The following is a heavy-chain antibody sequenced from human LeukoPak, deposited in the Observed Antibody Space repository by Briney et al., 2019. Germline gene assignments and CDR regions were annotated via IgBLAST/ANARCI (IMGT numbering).Heavy chain of an antibody. Sequence: SETLSLTCAVYGGSFSGYYWSWIRQPPGKGLEWIGEINHSGGTNYNPSLKSRVTISVDKSKNQFSLKLSSVTAADTAVYYCARYDVGWYYFDYWGQGTLVTVSS. CDR3: ARYDVGWYYFDY. V-gene: IGHV4-34*01. CDR2: INHSGGT. J-gene: IGHJ4*02. CDR1: GGSFSGYY. D-gene: IGHD6-19*01.